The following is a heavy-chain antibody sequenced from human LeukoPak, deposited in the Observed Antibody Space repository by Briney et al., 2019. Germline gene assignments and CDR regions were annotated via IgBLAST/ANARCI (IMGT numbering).Heavy chain of an antibody. J-gene: IGHJ4*02. CDR3: VKGYYDFDY. D-gene: IGHD3-3*01. Sequence: GGSLRLSCTASGFSFSNYGMHWVRQAPGKGLEWITVISYDGSNEYYADSVKGRFIISRDNSKITLYLQMNSLRAEDTAVYYCVKGYYDFDYWGQGTLVTVS. V-gene: IGHV3-30*18. CDR1: GFSFSNYG. CDR2: ISYDGSNE.